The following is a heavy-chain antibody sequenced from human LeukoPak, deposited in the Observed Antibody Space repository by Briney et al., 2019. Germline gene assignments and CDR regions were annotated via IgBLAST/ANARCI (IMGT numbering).Heavy chain of an antibody. CDR2: IYHSGST. V-gene: IGHV4-4*02. CDR3: ARDPGYGSYYYYGMDV. J-gene: IGHJ6*02. Sequence: SETLSLTCAVSGGSISSSNWWSWVRQPPGKGLEWIGEIYHSGSTNYNPSLKSRVTISVDTSKNQFALKLSSVTAADTAVYYCARDPGYGSYYYYGMDVWGQGTTVTVSS. CDR1: GGSISSSNW. D-gene: IGHD5-18*01.